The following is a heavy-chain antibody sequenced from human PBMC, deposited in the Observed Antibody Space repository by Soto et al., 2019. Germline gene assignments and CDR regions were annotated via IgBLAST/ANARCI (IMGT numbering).Heavy chain of an antibody. CDR1: GGSISSGDYY. D-gene: IGHD3-9*01. CDR2: IYYSGST. V-gene: IGHV4-30-4*01. J-gene: IGHJ4*02. Sequence: SETLSLTCTVSGGSISSGDYYWRWIRQPPGKGLEWIGYIYYSGSTYYNPSLKSRVTISVDTSKNQFSLKLSSVTAADTAVYYCPNMHIRYHILTRYSVSYSDFSGQ. CDR3: PNMHIRYHILTRYSVSYSDF.